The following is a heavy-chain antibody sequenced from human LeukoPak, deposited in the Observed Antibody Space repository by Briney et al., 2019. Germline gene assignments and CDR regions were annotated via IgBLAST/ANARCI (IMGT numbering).Heavy chain of an antibody. V-gene: IGHV4-59*11. D-gene: IGHD3-10*01. CDR1: GGSISPLY. CDR2: IYYSGTT. Sequence: SETLSLTCTVSGGSISPLYWGWIRQPPGKGLEFIGYIYYSGTTNLNPSLRSRLTLSVDTSKNQFSLKLSSVTAADTAMYYCAGGGVAAKYYFDYLGPGTLVTVSS. CDR3: AGGGVAAKYYFDY. J-gene: IGHJ4*02.